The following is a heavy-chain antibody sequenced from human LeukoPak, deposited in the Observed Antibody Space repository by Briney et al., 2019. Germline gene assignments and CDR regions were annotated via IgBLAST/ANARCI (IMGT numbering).Heavy chain of an antibody. CDR3: ARDGIGSHCSSTSCLNWFDP. CDR2: ISSTSGTM. D-gene: IGHD2-2*01. J-gene: IGHJ5*02. Sequence: GRSLRLSCAASGFTFSSYAMNWVRQAPGKGLEWLSYISSTSGTMYYADSVKGRFTISRDNSKNTLYLQMNSLRAEDTAVYYCARDGIGSHCSSTSCLNWFDPWGQGTLVTVSS. V-gene: IGHV3-48*01. CDR1: GFTFSSYA.